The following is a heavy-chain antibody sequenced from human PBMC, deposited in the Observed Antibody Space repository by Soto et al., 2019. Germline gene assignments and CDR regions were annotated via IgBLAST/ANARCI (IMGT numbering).Heavy chain of an antibody. CDR2: ISSAGTNK. V-gene: IGHV3-30*18. CDR1: GFTFLNYG. J-gene: IGHJ6*02. CDR3: AKDLMPGWDYYGMDV. D-gene: IGHD1-26*01. Sequence: QVQLVESGGGVVQPGRSLRLSCAASGFTFLNYGMHWVRQAPGKGLEWVAVISSAGTNKYFADSVKGRFTISRDNSKNTLYLEMNSPRPEDTAVYYCAKDLMPGWDYYGMDVWGQGTTVTVSS.